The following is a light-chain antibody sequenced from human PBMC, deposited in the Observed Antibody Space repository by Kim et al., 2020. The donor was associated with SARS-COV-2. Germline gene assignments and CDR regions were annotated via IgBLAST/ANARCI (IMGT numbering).Light chain of an antibody. J-gene: IGLJ1*01. CDR2: DVS. CDR3: SSYTSSSNV. V-gene: IGLV2-14*03. Sequence: GQSITISCTGTSSDVGGYNYVSWYQQHPGKAPKLMIYDVSNRPSGVSNRFSGSKSGNTASLTISGLQAEDEADYYCSSYTSSSNVFGTGTKVTVL. CDR1: SSDVGGYNY.